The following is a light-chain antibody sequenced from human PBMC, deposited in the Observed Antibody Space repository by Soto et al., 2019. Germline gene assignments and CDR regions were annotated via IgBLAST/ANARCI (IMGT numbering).Light chain of an antibody. Sequence: EIVLTQSPGTLSLSPGERATLSCRASQSVISSYFAWYQQKPGQAPRLLIHDASSRATGIPDRFSGSGSGTDFTLTISRLEPEDFAVYYCQQYGNSPFTFGPGTKVDIK. CDR2: DAS. CDR1: QSVISSY. V-gene: IGKV3-20*01. J-gene: IGKJ3*01. CDR3: QQYGNSPFT.